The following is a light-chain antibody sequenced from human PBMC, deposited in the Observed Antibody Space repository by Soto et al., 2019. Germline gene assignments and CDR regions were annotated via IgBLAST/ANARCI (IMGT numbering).Light chain of an antibody. CDR1: HSVSSSY. CDR3: QQYGSSPWT. Sequence: EIVLTQSPGTLSLSTGERATLSCSASHSVSSSYLAWYQQKPGQAPRLLIYGASSRATGIPDRFSGSGSGTDFTLTISRLEPEDFAVYYCQQYGSSPWTFGQGTKVDIK. V-gene: IGKV3-20*01. J-gene: IGKJ1*01. CDR2: GAS.